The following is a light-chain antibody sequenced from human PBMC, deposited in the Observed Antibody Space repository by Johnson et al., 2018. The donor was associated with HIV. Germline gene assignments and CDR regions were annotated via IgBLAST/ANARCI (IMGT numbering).Light chain of an antibody. V-gene: IGLV1-51*01. Sequence: QSVLTQPPSVSAAPGQKVTISCSGIGSNIGDNYVSWYQHLPGTAPRLLIYDDIKRPSGIPDRFSGSKSGTSATLGITGLQTGDGADYYCGTWDISLSAGGVFGPGTKVTVL. CDR3: GTWDISLSAGGV. J-gene: IGLJ1*01. CDR1: GSNIGDNY. CDR2: DDI.